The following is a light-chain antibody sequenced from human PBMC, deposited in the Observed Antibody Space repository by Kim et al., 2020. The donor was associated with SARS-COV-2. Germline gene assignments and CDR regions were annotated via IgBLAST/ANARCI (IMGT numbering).Light chain of an antibody. V-gene: IGKV3-20*01. CDR1: QSVTSSY. CDR3: QQYGSSPRT. J-gene: IGKJ1*01. CDR2: GAS. Sequence: SPGERATRSCRASQSVTSSYLAWYQQKPGQAPRLLIYGASSRATGISDRFSASGSGTDFTLTISRLEPEDFAVYYCQQYGSSPRTFGQGTKVDIK.